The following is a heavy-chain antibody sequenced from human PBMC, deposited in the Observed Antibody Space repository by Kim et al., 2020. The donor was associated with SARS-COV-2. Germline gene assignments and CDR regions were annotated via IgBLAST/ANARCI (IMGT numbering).Heavy chain of an antibody. CDR2: IYSGGSST. Sequence: GGSLRLSCAASGFTFSSYAMSWVRQAPGKGLEWVSVIYSGGSSTYYADSVKGRFTISRDNSKNTLYLQMNSLRAEDTAVYYCAKTGSGSYFAYYFDYWGQGPLVTVSS. V-gene: IGHV3-23*03. CDR1: GFTFSSYA. J-gene: IGHJ4*02. CDR3: AKTGSGSYFAYYFDY. D-gene: IGHD3-10*01.